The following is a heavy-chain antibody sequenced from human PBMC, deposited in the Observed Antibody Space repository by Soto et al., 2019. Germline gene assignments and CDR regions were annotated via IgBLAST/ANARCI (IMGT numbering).Heavy chain of an antibody. V-gene: IGHV3-33*01. D-gene: IGHD3-3*01. Sequence: VQLVESGGGVVQPGRSLRLSCAASGFTFSSYGMHWVRQAPGKGLEWVAVIWYDGSNKYYADSVKGRFTISRDNSKNTLYLQMNSLRAEDTAVYYCARGAIFGAYYYYGMDVWGQGTTVTVSS. CDR2: IWYDGSNK. CDR1: GFTFSSYG. CDR3: ARGAIFGAYYYYGMDV. J-gene: IGHJ6*02.